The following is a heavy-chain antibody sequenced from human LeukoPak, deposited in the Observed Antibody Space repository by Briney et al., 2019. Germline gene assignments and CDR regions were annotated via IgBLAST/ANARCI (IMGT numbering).Heavy chain of an antibody. J-gene: IGHJ4*02. Sequence: GGSLRLSCAASGFTFSSYEMNWVRQAPGKGLEWVSYISSSGSTIYYADSVKGRFTISRDNAKNSLYLQMNSLRAEDTAVYYCARDLGRWFGEIDYWSQGTLVTVSS. D-gene: IGHD3-10*01. V-gene: IGHV3-48*03. CDR1: GFTFSSYE. CDR3: ARDLGRWFGEIDY. CDR2: ISSSGSTI.